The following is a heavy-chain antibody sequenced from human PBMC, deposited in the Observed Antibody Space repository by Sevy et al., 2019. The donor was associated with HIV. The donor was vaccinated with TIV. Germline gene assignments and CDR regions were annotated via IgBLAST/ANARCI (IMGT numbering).Heavy chain of an antibody. D-gene: IGHD2-21*01. CDR2: ISYDGSNK. CDR3: AKSLGERGYYFDY. J-gene: IGHJ4*02. CDR1: GFTFSSYG. Sequence: GGSLRLSCAASGFTFSSYGMHWVRQAPGKGLEWVAVISYDGSNKYYADSVKGRFTISRDNSKNTLYLQMNSLGAEDTAVYYCAKSLGERGYYFDYWGQGTLVTVSS. V-gene: IGHV3-30*18.